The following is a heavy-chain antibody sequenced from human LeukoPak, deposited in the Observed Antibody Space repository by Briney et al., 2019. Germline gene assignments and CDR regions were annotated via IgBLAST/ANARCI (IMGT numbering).Heavy chain of an antibody. D-gene: IGHD2-15*01. CDR3: ARDHTPACFDY. J-gene: IGHJ4*02. CDR2: ISGSGGST. Sequence: GGSLRLSCAASGFTFSSYAMSWVRQAPGKGLEWVSAISGSGGSTYYADSVKGRFTISRDNSKNTLYLQTNSLRAEDTAVYYCARDHTPACFDYWGQGTLVTVSS. V-gene: IGHV3-23*01. CDR1: GFTFSSYA.